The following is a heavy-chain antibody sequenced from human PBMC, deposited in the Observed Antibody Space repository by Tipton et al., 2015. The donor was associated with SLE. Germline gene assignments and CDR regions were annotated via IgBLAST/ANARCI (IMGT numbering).Heavy chain of an antibody. CDR3: AREDYGFWSGYHYYYYYMDV. CDR1: GYTFTSYD. V-gene: IGHV1-8*01. J-gene: IGHJ6*03. Sequence: QSGAEVKKPGASVTVSCKASGYTFTSYDINWVRQATGQGLEWMGWMNPNRGNTGYAQKFQGRATMTRNTSISTAYMELSSLRSEDTAVYYCAREDYGFWSGYHYYYYYMDVWGKGTTVTVSS. D-gene: IGHD3-3*01. CDR2: MNPNRGNT.